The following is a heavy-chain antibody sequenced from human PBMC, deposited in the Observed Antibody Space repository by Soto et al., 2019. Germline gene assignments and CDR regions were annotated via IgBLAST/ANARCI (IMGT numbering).Heavy chain of an antibody. CDR3: AKAVDITVRGVPPSDY. V-gene: IGHV3-30*18. Sequence: QVQLVESGGGVVQPGRSLRLSCAASGFTFHNYGMHWVRQAPGKGLEWVAVISYDGSNKYYADSVKGRFTISRDNSKDXLYLQMNSLRAEDTAVYYCAKAVDITVRGVPPSDYWGQGTLVTVSS. J-gene: IGHJ4*02. CDR1: GFTFHNYG. D-gene: IGHD3-10*01. CDR2: ISYDGSNK.